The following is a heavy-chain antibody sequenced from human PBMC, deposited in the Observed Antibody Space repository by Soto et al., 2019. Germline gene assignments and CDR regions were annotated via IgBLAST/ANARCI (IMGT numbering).Heavy chain of an antibody. CDR2: IGTAGDT. CDR1: GFTFSSYD. J-gene: IGHJ4*02. D-gene: IGHD3-22*01. CDR3: ARGDNYYDSSGYDY. V-gene: IGHV3-13*01. Sequence: GGSLRLSCAASGFTFSSYDMHWVRQATGKGLEWVSAIGTAGDTYYPGSVKGRFTISRENAKNSLYLQMNSLRAEDTAVYYCARGDNYYDSSGYDYWGQGTLVTVSS.